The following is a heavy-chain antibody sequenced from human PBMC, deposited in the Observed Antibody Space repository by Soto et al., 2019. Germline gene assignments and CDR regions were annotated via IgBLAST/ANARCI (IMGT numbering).Heavy chain of an antibody. CDR3: ATQMYCSSTSCPSY. Sequence: GGSLRLSCAAAGFTFISYAMSWVRQAPGKGLEWVSAISGSGGSTYYADSVKGRFTISRDNSKNTLYLQMNSLRAEDTAVYYCATQMYCSSTSCPSYWGQGTLVTVSS. CDR1: GFTFISYA. J-gene: IGHJ4*02. V-gene: IGHV3-23*01. CDR2: ISGSGGST. D-gene: IGHD2-2*01.